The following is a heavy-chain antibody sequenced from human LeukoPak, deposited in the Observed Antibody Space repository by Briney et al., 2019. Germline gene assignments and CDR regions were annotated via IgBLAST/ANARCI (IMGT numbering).Heavy chain of an antibody. CDR2: ISAYNGNT. Sequence: ASVKVSCKASGYTFTSYGISWVRQAPGQGLEWMGWISAYNGNTNYAQKLQGRVTMTTDTSTSTAYMELRSLRSDDTAVYYCASQDYDFWSGYYGYYYYKDVWGKGTTVTVSS. CDR1: GYTFTSYG. V-gene: IGHV1-18*01. J-gene: IGHJ6*03. D-gene: IGHD3-3*01. CDR3: ASQDYDFWSGYYGYYYYKDV.